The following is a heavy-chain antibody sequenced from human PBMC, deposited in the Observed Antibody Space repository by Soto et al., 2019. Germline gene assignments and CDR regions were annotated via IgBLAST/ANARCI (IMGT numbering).Heavy chain of an antibody. CDR3: ARDWARAAAGHERFDP. CDR1: GGTFSSYA. Sequence: QVQLVQSGAEVKKPGSSVKVSCKASGGTFSSYAISWVRQALGQGLEWMGGIIPIFGTANYAQKFQGRVTITADESTSTAYMELSSLRSEDTAVYYCARDWARAAAGHERFDPWGQGTLVTVSS. CDR2: IIPIFGTA. J-gene: IGHJ5*02. D-gene: IGHD6-13*01. V-gene: IGHV1-69*12.